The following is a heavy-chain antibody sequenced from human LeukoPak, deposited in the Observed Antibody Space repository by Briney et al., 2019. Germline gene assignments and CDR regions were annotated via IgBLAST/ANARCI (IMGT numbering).Heavy chain of an antibody. D-gene: IGHD3-10*01. V-gene: IGHV3-64D*09. CDR2: ISSDGDST. CDR3: VRSSASSGPNCFDP. J-gene: IGHJ5*02. CDR1: GFTFSTYA. Sequence: PGGSLRLSCSASGFTFSTYAMHWVRLAPWKGLEYVSAISSDGDSTYNADSVKGRFTISRDNSKNTLYLQMSSLRTEDTAVYYCVRSSASSGPNCFDPWGQGTLVTVSS.